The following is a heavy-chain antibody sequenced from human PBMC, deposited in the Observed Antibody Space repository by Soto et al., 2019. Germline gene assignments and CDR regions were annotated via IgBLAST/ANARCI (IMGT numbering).Heavy chain of an antibody. CDR3: ASRDPGTSVDY. Sequence: PSETLSLTCAVSGGSFTSNNWFTWVRQPPGQGLEWIGEIYRTGSTNYNPSLKSRVTISLDKSENQFSLKVTSLTAADTAVYYCASRDPGTSVDYWGQGTLVTV. V-gene: IGHV4-4*02. J-gene: IGHJ4*02. CDR1: GGSFTSNNW. D-gene: IGHD1-7*01. CDR2: IYRTGST.